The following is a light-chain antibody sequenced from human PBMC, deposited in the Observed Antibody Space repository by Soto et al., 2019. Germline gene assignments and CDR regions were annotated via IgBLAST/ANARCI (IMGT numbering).Light chain of an antibody. CDR2: GVY. J-gene: IGLJ2*01. CDR1: DIDVVGYNY. CDR3: SSFKNNKTPHVV. V-gene: IGLV2-14*01. Sequence: SALTPPAYFCVSPDGAITISCPAMDIDVVGYNYVSWYQQHPGKAPKLMIYGVYNRPSGVSNRFSGSKSGNTASLTISGLQTEEEADYYCSSFKNNKTPHVVLGGGIKVTVL.